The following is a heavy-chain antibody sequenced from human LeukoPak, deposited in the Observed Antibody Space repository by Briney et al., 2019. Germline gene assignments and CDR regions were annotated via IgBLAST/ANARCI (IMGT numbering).Heavy chain of an antibody. CDR3: ARDVEGSYYDSSGQ. J-gene: IGHJ4*02. Sequence: PGGSLRLSCAASGFTFSRYAMSWVRQAPGKGLEWVSAISGSGGSTYYADSVKGRFTISRDNSKNTLYLQMNSLRAEDTAVYYCARDVEGSYYDSSGQGGPRTLVTVSS. V-gene: IGHV3-23*01. D-gene: IGHD3-22*01. CDR1: GFTFSRYA. CDR2: ISGSGGST.